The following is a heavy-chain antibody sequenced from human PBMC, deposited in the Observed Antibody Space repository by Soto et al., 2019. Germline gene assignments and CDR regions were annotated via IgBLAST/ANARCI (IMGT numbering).Heavy chain of an antibody. CDR3: ARILVDIEVYGMDV. CDR2: ISYSGGT. D-gene: IGHD5-12*01. CDR1: GGSICSGDYY. J-gene: IGHJ6*02. V-gene: IGHV4-30-4*01. Sequence: QVHLQASGPGLVKPSQTLSLTCTVSGGSICSGDYYWGWIRQPPGKGLEWIWYISYSGGTYYNPSLKSRVITSVDTSKNQFSLKLSSVTTADTAVYYCARILVDIEVYGMDVWGQGTTVTVS.